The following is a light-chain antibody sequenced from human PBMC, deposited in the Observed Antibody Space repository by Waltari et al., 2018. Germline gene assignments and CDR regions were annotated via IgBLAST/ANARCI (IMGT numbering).Light chain of an antibody. CDR3: SSFAGNNNPYV. J-gene: IGLJ1*01. CDR2: EVT. V-gene: IGLV2-8*01. CDR1: SGDIGGYNF. Sequence: QSALTQPPSASGSPGQSVTISCTGTSGDIGGYNFVSWYQQHPGKAPKLMIYEVTKRPSGVPDRSSGSKSGNTASLTVSGLQAEDEADYYCSSFAGNNNPYVFGTGTKVSVL.